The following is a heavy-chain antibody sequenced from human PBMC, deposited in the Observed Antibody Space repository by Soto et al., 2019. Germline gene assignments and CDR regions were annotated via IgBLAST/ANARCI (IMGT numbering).Heavy chain of an antibody. V-gene: IGHV3-48*02. J-gene: IGHJ4*02. D-gene: IGHD6-13*01. CDR1: GFTFSFYG. Sequence: EVQLVNSGGGLVQPGGSLRLSCAASGFTFSFYGMNWVRQAPGKGLEWVSYISGGTDTTNYADSVKGRFTISRDNAKSSLYLQLNSLRDDDTAVYYCARGGAGRPDYWGQGTLVIVSS. CDR3: ARGGAGRPDY. CDR2: ISGGTDTT.